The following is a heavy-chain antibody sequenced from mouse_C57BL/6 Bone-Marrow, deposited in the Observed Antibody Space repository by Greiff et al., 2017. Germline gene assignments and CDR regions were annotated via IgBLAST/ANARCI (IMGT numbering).Heavy chain of an antibody. V-gene: IGHV5-4*01. D-gene: IGHD2-4*01. CDR3: ARGYYDDY. Sequence: EVQLVESGGGLVKPGGSLKLSCAASGFTFSSYAMSWVRQTPEKRLEWVATISDGGSYTYYPDNVKGRFTISRDNAKNNLYLQMSHLKSEDTAMYYCARGYYDDYWGQCTTLTVSS. CDR1: GFTFSSYA. CDR2: ISDGGSYT. J-gene: IGHJ2*01.